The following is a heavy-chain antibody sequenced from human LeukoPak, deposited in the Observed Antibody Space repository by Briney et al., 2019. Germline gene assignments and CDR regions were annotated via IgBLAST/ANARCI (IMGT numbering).Heavy chain of an antibody. J-gene: IGHJ4*02. CDR1: GGSISSYY. D-gene: IGHD6-6*01. CDR3: ARAGYSSSPRWDY. Sequence: SETLSLTCTVSGGSISSYYWSWIRQPPGKGLEWIGYIYYSGSTNYNPSLKSRVTISVATSKNQFSLKLSSVTAADTAVYYCARAGYSSSPRWDYWGQGTLVTVSS. V-gene: IGHV4-59*01. CDR2: IYYSGST.